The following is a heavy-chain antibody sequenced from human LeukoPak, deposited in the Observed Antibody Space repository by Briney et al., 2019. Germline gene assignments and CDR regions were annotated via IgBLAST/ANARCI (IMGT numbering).Heavy chain of an antibody. J-gene: IGHJ6*02. CDR2: IYTSGST. Sequence: PSETLSLTCTVSGGSISSYYWSWIRQPAGKGLEWIGRIYTSGSTNYNPSLKSRVTMSVDTSKNQFSLKLSSVTAADTAVYYCARAGVVVPAAMKEYYYYGMDVWGQGTTVTVSS. CDR1: GGSISSYY. CDR3: ARAGVVVPAAMKEYYYYGMDV. V-gene: IGHV4-4*07. D-gene: IGHD2-2*01.